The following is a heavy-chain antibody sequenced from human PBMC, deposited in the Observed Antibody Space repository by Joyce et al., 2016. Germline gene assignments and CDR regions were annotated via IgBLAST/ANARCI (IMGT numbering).Heavy chain of an antibody. D-gene: IGHD6-19*01. CDR1: RFTFNNCA. CDR3: ALHHIGWPPKAMDV. CDR2: ISGTGNST. J-gene: IGHJ6*02. V-gene: IGHV3-23*01. Sequence: EVQLLESGGGLAQSGGSLRRSCTASRFTFNNCAMSWVRLAPGKGLEWVSSISGTGNSTFSADSVRGRFTISRDNSKKTLYLQMDSLRPEDAGVYVCALHHIGWPPKAMDVWGQGTPVTVSS.